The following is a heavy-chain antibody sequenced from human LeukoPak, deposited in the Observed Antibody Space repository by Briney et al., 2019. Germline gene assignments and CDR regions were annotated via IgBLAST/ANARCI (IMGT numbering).Heavy chain of an antibody. Sequence: GRSLRLSCAASGFTFSSYAMHWVRQAPGKGLEWGAVISYDGSNKYYADSVKGRFTISRDNSKNTLYLQMNSLRAEDTAVYYCARGDTAMVIWGQGTLVTVSS. CDR2: ISYDGSNK. V-gene: IGHV3-30-3*01. CDR1: GFTFSSYA. CDR3: ARGDTAMVI. D-gene: IGHD5-18*01. J-gene: IGHJ4*02.